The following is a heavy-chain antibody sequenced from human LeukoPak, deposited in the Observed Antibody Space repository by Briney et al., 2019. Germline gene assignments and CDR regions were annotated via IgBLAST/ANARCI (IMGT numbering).Heavy chain of an antibody. Sequence: GGSLRLSCAASGFTFSSYTMNWLRQAPGKGLEWVSSISSTSGYIYYADSVKGRFTISRDNAKNLLYLQMNSLRAEYTAVYYCAREGFPAAYDYWGQGTLVTVSS. CDR2: ISSTSGYI. J-gene: IGHJ4*02. D-gene: IGHD2-15*01. V-gene: IGHV3-21*01. CDR1: GFTFSSYT. CDR3: AREGFPAAYDY.